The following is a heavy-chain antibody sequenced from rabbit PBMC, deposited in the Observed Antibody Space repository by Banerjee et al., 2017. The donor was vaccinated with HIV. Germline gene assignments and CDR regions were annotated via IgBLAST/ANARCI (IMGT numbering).Heavy chain of an antibody. CDR2: INTNSGNT. J-gene: IGHJ3*01. CDR1: GFSYMI. V-gene: IGHV1S45*01. Sequence: QEQLVESGGDLVRPEGSLTLTCTASGFSYMIWVRQAPGKGLEWIACINTNSGNTVYASWAKGRFTISRTSSTTVTLQMTSLTAADTATYFCARDLAGVIGWNFGLWGQGTLVTDS. D-gene: IGHD4-1*01. CDR3: ARDLAGVIGWNFGL.